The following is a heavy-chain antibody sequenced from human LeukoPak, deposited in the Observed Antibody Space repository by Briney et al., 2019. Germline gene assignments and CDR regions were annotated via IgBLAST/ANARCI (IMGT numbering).Heavy chain of an antibody. Sequence: PGGSLRLSCAASGFTFSSYAMSWIRQAPGKGLEWVSYISSSGSTIYYADSVKGRFTISRDNAKNSLYLQMNSLRAEDTAVYYCARDLTKGSNWFDPWGQGTLVTVSS. CDR2: ISSSGSTI. J-gene: IGHJ5*02. CDR1: GFTFSSYA. D-gene: IGHD3-10*01. CDR3: ARDLTKGSNWFDP. V-gene: IGHV3-11*01.